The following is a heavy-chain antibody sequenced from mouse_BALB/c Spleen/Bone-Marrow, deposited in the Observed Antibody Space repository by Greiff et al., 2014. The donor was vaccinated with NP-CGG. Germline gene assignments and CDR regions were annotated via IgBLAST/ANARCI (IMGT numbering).Heavy chain of an antibody. CDR1: GYTFTSSW. CDR3: ARYWSGFAY. J-gene: IGHJ3*01. CDR2: IHPSSGNT. V-gene: IGHV1S130*01. Sequence: VQLQQSGSVLVRPGASVKLSCKASGYTFTSSWMHWAKQRPGQGLEWIGEIHPSSGNTNYNEKFKGKATLTVDTSSSTAYVDLSSLTSEDSAVYYCARYWSGFAYWGQGTLVTVSA. D-gene: IGHD4-1*01.